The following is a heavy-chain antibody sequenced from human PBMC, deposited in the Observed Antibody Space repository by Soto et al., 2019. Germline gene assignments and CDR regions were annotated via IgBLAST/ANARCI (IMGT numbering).Heavy chain of an antibody. Sequence: ASVKVSCKASGYTFTSYYMHWVRQAPGQGLEWMGIINPSGGSTSYAQKFQGRVTMTRDTSTSTVYMELSSLRSEDTAVYYCARVWSWGFRRQEAFDIWGQGTMVTAS. J-gene: IGHJ3*02. CDR2: INPSGGST. CDR3: ARVWSWGFRRQEAFDI. CDR1: GYTFTSYY. D-gene: IGHD7-27*01. V-gene: IGHV1-46*03.